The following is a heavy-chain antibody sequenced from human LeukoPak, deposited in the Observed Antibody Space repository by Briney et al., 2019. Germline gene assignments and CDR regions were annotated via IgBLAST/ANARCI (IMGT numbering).Heavy chain of an antibody. CDR3: VREKYSSGWYGIIYY. CDR1: GGPIRNYC. Sequence: PSETLSLTCTVPGGPIRNYCWSWIRQPPGKGLEWIGYIYYSGNTNYNPSLKSRVTISVDTSKNQFSLKLSSVTAADTAVYYCVREKYSSGWYGIIYYWGQGTLVTVSS. V-gene: IGHV4-59*01. CDR2: IYYSGNT. D-gene: IGHD6-19*01. J-gene: IGHJ4*02.